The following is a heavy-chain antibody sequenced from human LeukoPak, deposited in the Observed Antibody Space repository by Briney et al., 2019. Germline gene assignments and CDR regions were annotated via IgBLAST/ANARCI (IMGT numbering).Heavy chain of an antibody. CDR2: INQDGSEK. V-gene: IGHV3-7*02. D-gene: IGHD3-16*01. Sequence: GGSLRLSCAASGFTFSNSWMTWVRQAPGKGLECVANINQDGSEKYYVDSVKGRFTISRDNAKNSLYLQMKSLRVEDTPVYFCIGDLTGYWGQGTLVTVSS. CDR1: GFTFSNSW. J-gene: IGHJ4*02. CDR3: IGDLTGY.